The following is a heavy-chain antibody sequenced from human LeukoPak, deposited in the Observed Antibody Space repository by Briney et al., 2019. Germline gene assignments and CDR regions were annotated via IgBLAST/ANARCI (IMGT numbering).Heavy chain of an antibody. Sequence: XXGYTFTSYAMNWVRQAPGQGLEWMGWINTNTGNPTYAQGFTGRFVFSLDTSVSTAYLQISSLKAEDTAVYYCAXXXXFGXXPPVDWGQGTXVTVSS. CDR1: GYTFTSYA. D-gene: IGHD3-10*01. CDR3: AXXXXFGXXPPVD. V-gene: IGHV7-4-1*02. CDR2: INTNTGNP. J-gene: IGHJ4*02.